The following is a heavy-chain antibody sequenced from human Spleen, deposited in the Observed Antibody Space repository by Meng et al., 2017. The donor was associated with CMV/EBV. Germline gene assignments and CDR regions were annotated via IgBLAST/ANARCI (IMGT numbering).Heavy chain of an antibody. CDR2: ISGSGAST. CDR3: AKGITIYGVVPLSTFDY. CDR1: GFTFSSYA. Sequence: GGSLRLSCAASGFTFSSYAMHWVRQAPGKGLEWVSGISGSGASTYYADAVKGRFTISRDNSKNTVYLQMNSLRAEDTAVYYCAKGITIYGVVPLSTFDYWGQGTLVTVSS. V-gene: IGHV3-23*01. J-gene: IGHJ4*02. D-gene: IGHD3-3*01.